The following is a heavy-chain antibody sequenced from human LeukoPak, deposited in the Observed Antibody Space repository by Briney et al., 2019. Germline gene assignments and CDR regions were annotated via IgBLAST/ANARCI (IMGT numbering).Heavy chain of an antibody. D-gene: IGHD5-12*01. CDR1: GGSISGGGYY. J-gene: IGHJ6*02. Sequence: SQTLSLTCTVSGGSISGGGYYWSWIRQHPGKGLEWIGYIYHTGGTFYNPSLKSRVTISLDTSENQFSLKLSSVTAADTAVYYCAGSEATTTPPPYGMGVWGQGTTVTVSS. CDR3: AGSEATTTPPPYGMGV. CDR2: IYHTGGT. V-gene: IGHV4-31*03.